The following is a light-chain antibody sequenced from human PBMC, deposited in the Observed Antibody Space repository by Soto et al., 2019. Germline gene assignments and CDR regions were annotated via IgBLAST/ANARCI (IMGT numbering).Light chain of an antibody. V-gene: IGLV2-14*01. CDR2: DVS. Sequence: QSVQTQPASVSGSPGQSITISCTGTSIDVGGYSFVSWYQQHPGKAPKLMIYDVSHRRSGVSNRFSGSKSGNTASLTISGLQDEDEADYYCSSYTSSSTPYVFGTGTKVTVL. CDR3: SSYTSSSTPYV. CDR1: SIDVGGYSF. J-gene: IGLJ1*01.